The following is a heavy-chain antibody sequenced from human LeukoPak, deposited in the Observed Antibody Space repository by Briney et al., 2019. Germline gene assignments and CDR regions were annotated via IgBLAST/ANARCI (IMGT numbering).Heavy chain of an antibody. CDR3: ARGRWGGEVGATPYYYYYYMDV. D-gene: IGHD1-26*01. CDR2: ISSSSSTI. J-gene: IGHJ6*03. V-gene: IGHV3-48*01. Sequence: GGSLRLSCAASGFTFSTYSMNWVRQAPGKGLEWVSYISSSSSTILYADSVKGRFTISRDNAKNSLYLQMNSLRAEDTAVYYCARGRWGGEVGATPYYYYYYMDVWGKGTTVTVSS. CDR1: GFTFSTYS.